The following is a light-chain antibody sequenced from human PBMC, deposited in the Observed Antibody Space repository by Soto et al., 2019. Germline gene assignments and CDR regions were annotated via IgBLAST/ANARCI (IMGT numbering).Light chain of an antibody. Sequence: QSVLTQPPSVSGAPGQRVTISCTGSRSNIGAGYDVHWYQQLPGTAPKLLIYGNSNRPSGVPDRFSGSKSGTSASLAITGLQADNEADYYCQSYDSSLSGWVFGGGTKVTVL. CDR1: RSNIGAGYD. CDR3: QSYDSSLSGWV. V-gene: IGLV1-40*01. J-gene: IGLJ3*02. CDR2: GNS.